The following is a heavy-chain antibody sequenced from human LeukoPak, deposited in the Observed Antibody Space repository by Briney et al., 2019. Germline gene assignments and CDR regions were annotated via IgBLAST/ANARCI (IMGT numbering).Heavy chain of an antibody. CDR1: GGSFSGYY. D-gene: IGHD4-17*01. CDR2: INHSGST. V-gene: IGHV4-34*01. Sequence: TSETLSLTCAVYGGSFSGYYWSWIRQPPGKGLEWIGEINHSGSTNYNPSLKSRVTISVDTSKNQFSLKLSSVTAADTAVYYCARGRSPTTVTTPSYFDYWGQGTLVTVSS. J-gene: IGHJ4*02. CDR3: ARGRSPTTVTTPSYFDY.